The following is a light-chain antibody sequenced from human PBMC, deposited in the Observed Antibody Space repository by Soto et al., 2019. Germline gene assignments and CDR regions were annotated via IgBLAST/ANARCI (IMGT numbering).Light chain of an antibody. CDR2: GIS. J-gene: IGKJ1*01. CDR3: QQYNNWPRT. Sequence: EIVLTQSPGTLSLSPGERATLSCRASQSVSSNYFAWYQQRPGQAPRLLIYGISIRATGIPARFSGSGSGTEFTLTISSLQSEDFAVYYCQQYNNWPRTFGQGTKVDIK. CDR1: QSVSSNY. V-gene: IGKV3D-15*01.